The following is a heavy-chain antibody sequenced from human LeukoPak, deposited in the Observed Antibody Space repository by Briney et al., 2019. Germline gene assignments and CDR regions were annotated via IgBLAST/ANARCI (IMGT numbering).Heavy chain of an antibody. V-gene: IGHV3-30-3*01. D-gene: IGHD4-17*01. J-gene: IGHJ4*02. Sequence: PGGSLRLSCAASGFTFSSYAIHWVRQAPGKGLEWVAVISYDGSNKYYADSVKGRFTISRDNSKNTLYLQINSLRAEDTAVYYCARETGSAVGSTDFDYWGQGTLATVSS. CDR1: GFTFSSYA. CDR2: ISYDGSNK. CDR3: ARETGSAVGSTDFDY.